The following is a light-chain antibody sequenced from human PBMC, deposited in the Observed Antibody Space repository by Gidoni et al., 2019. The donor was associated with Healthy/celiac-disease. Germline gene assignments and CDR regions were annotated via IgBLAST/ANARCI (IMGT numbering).Light chain of an antibody. CDR3: ATWVDRLNCLT. CDR2: SNR. Sequence: PGQTITISCSESISNIGSNPVNWYQHIPGASPKLLIYSNRQRPSGVPDRFSGAKSGTSSSLAISDLQSDDDADYYCATWVDRLNCLTFGGGTKLTVL. J-gene: IGLJ2*01. CDR1: ISNIGSNP. V-gene: IGLV1-44*01.